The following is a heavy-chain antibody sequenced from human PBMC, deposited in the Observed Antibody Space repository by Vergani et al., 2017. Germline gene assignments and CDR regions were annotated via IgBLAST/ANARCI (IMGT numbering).Heavy chain of an antibody. Sequence: QVQLQESGPGLVKPSETLYLTCTVSGGPISSYYWSWIRQPAGKGLEWIGRIYTSGSTNYNPSLKGRVTMSVDTSKHQFSLKLSSVTAADTAVYYCARESITMIVVMDVGGKGTTVTVSS. CDR3: ARESITMIVVMDV. J-gene: IGHJ6*04. CDR2: IYTSGST. CDR1: GGPISSYY. D-gene: IGHD3-22*01. V-gene: IGHV4-4*07.